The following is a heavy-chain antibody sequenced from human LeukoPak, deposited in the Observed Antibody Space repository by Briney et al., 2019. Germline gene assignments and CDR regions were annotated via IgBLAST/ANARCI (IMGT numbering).Heavy chain of an antibody. CDR2: ISSGGST. CDR3: ARDYGHPGHWYFAL. J-gene: IGHJ2*01. CDR1: GFTVSSNY. Sequence: PGGSLRLSCAASGFTVSSNYMSWVRQAPGKGLEWVSVISSGGSTYYADSVKGRFTISRDNSNNTLYLQTNSLRAEDTAVYYCARDYGHPGHWYFALWGRGTLVTVSP. D-gene: IGHD4-17*01. V-gene: IGHV3-53*01.